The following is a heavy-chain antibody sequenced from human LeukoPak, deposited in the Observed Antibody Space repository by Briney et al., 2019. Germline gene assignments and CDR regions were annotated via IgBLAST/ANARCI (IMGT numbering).Heavy chain of an antibody. D-gene: IGHD5-18*01. J-gene: IGHJ4*02. CDR3: ARHERENGYNFDY. Sequence: SETLSLTCTVSGGSIGSYYWSWIRQPPGKGLEWIGYIYYSGSTNYNPSLKSRVTISVDTSKNQFSLKLSSVTAADTAVYYCARHERENGYNFDYWGQGTLVTVSS. CDR1: GGSIGSYY. CDR2: IYYSGST. V-gene: IGHV4-59*08.